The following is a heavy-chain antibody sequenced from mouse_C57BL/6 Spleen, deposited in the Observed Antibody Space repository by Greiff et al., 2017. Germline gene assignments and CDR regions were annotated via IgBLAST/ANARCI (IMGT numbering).Heavy chain of an antibody. CDR3: ARGEVYYYGSSPAWFAY. J-gene: IGHJ3*01. D-gene: IGHD1-1*01. V-gene: IGHV1-4*01. Sequence: QVHVKQSGAELARPGASVKMSCKASGYTFTSYTMHWVKQRPGQGLEWIGYINPSSGYTKYNQKFKDKATLTADKSSSTAYMQLSSLTSEDSAVYYCARGEVYYYGSSPAWFAYWGQGTLVTVSA. CDR1: GYTFTSYT. CDR2: INPSSGYT.